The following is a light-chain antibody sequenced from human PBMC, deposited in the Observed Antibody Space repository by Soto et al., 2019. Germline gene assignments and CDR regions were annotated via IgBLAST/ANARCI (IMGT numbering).Light chain of an antibody. Sequence: DIVLTQSPATLSLSPGERATLSCRASQSVSRYLAWYQQKPGQAPRLLIYDASNRATGIPARFSGSGSGTDFTLTISSLEPEDFAVYYCQQRSNWVTFGPGTKVDIK. J-gene: IGKJ3*01. CDR1: QSVSRY. CDR3: QQRSNWVT. V-gene: IGKV3-11*01. CDR2: DAS.